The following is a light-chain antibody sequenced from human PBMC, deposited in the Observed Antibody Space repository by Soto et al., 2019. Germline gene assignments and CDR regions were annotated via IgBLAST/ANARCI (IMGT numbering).Light chain of an antibody. Sequence: QSVLTRPASVSGSPGQSSTISCTGSSSDIGAYNYVSWYQQHHPGEAPKVIIYDVSHRPAGASNRFSGSKSGNTASLTISGLQTEDEADYFCCSYTSATTYVLGTGTKVTVL. CDR1: SSDIGAYNY. V-gene: IGLV2-14*03. CDR2: DVS. CDR3: CSYTSATTYV. J-gene: IGLJ1*01.